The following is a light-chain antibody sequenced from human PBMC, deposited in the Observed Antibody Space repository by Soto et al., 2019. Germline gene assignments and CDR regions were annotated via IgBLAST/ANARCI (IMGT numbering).Light chain of an antibody. CDR3: CSYAGRYNFVM. CDR2: DVS. CDR1: DTDVGGYTF. J-gene: IGLJ3*02. V-gene: IGLV2-11*01. Sequence: QSVLAQPRSVSGSPGQSVTISCTGTDTDVGGYTFVSWYQQHAGKAPRVLIFDVSQRAPGVPDRFSGSKSGNTASLTISGLQPEDEADYHCCSYAGRYNFVMFGGGTKVTV.